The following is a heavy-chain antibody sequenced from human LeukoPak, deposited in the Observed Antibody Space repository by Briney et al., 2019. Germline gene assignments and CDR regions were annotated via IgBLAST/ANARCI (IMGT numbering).Heavy chain of an antibody. CDR3: ARDLAVAGKGGFDY. D-gene: IGHD6-19*01. J-gene: IGHJ4*02. Sequence: SETLSLTCTVSGGSLSSYYWSWIRQPPGKGLEWIGYIYYSGSTNYNPSLKSRVTISVDTSKNQFSLKLSSVTAADTAVYYCARDLAVAGKGGFDYWGQGTLVTVSS. V-gene: IGHV4-59*01. CDR2: IYYSGST. CDR1: GGSLSSYY.